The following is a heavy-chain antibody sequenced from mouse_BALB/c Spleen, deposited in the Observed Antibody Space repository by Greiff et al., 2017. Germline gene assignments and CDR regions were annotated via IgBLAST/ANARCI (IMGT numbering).Heavy chain of an antibody. J-gene: IGHJ4*01. D-gene: IGHD2-1*01. CDR3: ARDQGYYGNYDAMDY. Sequence: VQLQQSGPGLVKPSQSLSLTCSVTGYSITSGYYWNWIRQFPGNKLEWMGYISYDGSNNYNPSLKNRISITRDTSKNQFFLKLNSVTTEDTATYYCARDQGYYGNYDAMDYWGQGTSVTVSS. CDR2: ISYDGSN. CDR1: GYSITSGYY. V-gene: IGHV3-6*02.